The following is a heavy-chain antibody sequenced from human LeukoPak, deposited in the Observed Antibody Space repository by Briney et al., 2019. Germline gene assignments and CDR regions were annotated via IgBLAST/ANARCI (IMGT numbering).Heavy chain of an antibody. CDR2: IIPIFGTA. D-gene: IGHD3-22*01. V-gene: IGHV1-69*13. J-gene: IGHJ4*02. Sequence: GASVKVSCKASGGTFSSYAISWVRQAPGQGLEWMGGIIPIFGTANYAQKFQGRVTITADESTSTAYMELSSLRSEDTAVYYCARSDDSSGYALDYWGQGTLVTVSS. CDR1: GGTFSSYA. CDR3: ARSDDSSGYALDY.